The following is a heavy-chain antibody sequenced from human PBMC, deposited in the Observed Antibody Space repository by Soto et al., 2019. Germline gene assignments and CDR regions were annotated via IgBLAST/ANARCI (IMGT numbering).Heavy chain of an antibody. CDR1: GFTFSTFW. CDR3: ARDFEY. J-gene: IGHJ4*02. Sequence: EVQLVESGGGLVQPGGSLRLSCEASGFTFSTFWMHWVRQAPGKGLVWVSRINSDGSSTNYADSVKGRVTISRDNAKNMLYLQMNSLRAEDTAVYYGARDFEYWGQGTLVTVYS. CDR2: INSDGSST. V-gene: IGHV3-74*01.